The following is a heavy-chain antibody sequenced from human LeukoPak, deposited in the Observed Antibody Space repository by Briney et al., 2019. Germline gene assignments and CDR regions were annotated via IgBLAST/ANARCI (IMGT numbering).Heavy chain of an antibody. D-gene: IGHD3-22*01. V-gene: IGHV3-48*03. CDR1: GFTFSSYE. J-gene: IGHJ4*02. Sequence: GGSLRLSCAASGFTFSSYEMNWVRQAPGKGLEWVSYISSSGSTIYYADSVKGRFTISRDSAKNSLYLQMNSLRAEDTAVYYCARDFSYYYDSSGPAFDYWGQGTLVTVSS. CDR3: ARDFSYYYDSSGPAFDY. CDR2: ISSSGSTI.